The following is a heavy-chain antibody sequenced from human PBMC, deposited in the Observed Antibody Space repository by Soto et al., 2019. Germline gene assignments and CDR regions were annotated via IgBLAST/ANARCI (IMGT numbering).Heavy chain of an antibody. D-gene: IGHD3-10*01. CDR1: GDSISKISYY. V-gene: IGHV4-39*01. J-gene: IGHJ4*02. Sequence: SETLSLTCSVSGDSISKISYYWAWIRQPPGKGLEWIGSIYYRGRTYHNPSLKSRVTMSVDTSKNQFSLNLSSVTASDTAVYFCARRGSKYYMATTPYFETWGQGALVT. CDR3: ARRGSKYYMATTPYFET. CDR2: IYYRGRT.